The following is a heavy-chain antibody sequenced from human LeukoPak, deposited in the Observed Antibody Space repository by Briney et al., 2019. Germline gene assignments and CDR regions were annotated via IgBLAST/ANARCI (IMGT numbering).Heavy chain of an antibody. CDR1: GGSFSGYY. J-gene: IGHJ4*02. CDR2: INHSGST. V-gene: IGHV4-34*01. CDR3: ARGRSFRTLPFDY. Sequence: SETLSLTCAVSGGSFSGYYWSWFRQPPGKGLEWIGEINHSGSTNYNPSLKSRVTISVDTSKNQFSLKLSSVTAADTAVYYCARGRSFRTLPFDYWGQGTLVTVSS. D-gene: IGHD1-14*01.